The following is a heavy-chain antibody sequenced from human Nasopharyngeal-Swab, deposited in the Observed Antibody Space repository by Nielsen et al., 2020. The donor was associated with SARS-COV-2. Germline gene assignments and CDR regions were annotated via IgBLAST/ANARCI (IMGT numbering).Heavy chain of an antibody. V-gene: IGHV3-7*01. CDR2: IDQSGLEE. CDR3: ARASDPPVQLFLPPDY. D-gene: IGHD5-24*01. CDR1: GFTCHSYW. J-gene: IGHJ4*02. Sequence: GGSLRLSCVASGFTCHSYWMNWVRQAPGKGLEWVANIDQSGLEEYYVDSVKGRFTISRDNAKNSLFLQMNSLRADDTAVYYCARASDPPVQLFLPPDYWGQGTLVTVSS.